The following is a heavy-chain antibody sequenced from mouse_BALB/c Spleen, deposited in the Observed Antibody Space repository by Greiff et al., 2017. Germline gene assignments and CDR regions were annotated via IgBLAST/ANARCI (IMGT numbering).Heavy chain of an antibody. CDR1: GFTFSSYA. D-gene: IGHD2-1*01. CDR2: ISSGGST. V-gene: IGHV5-6-5*01. Sequence: EVNVVESGGGLVKPGGSLKLSCAASGFTFSSYAMSWVRQTPEKRLEWVASISSGGSTYYPDSVKGRFTISRDNARNILYLQMSSLRSEDTAMYYCARLYGNYVGAMDYWGQGTSVTVSS. CDR3: ARLYGNYVGAMDY. J-gene: IGHJ4*01.